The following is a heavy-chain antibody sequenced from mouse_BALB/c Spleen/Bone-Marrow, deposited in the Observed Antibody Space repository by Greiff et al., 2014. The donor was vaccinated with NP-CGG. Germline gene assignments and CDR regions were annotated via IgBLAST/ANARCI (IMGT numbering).Heavy chain of an antibody. Sequence: QVQLKESGAELAKPWASVKMSFKASCYTFTSYWGHWGKQRPGQGLGWIGYINPSTGYTDYNQKFRDKATLTADKSSSTAYMQLSSLTSEDSAVYYCARRLNWDWFAYWGQGTLVTVSA. CDR3: ARRLNWDWFAY. CDR2: INPSTGYT. D-gene: IGHD4-1*01. CDR1: CYTFTSYW. V-gene: IGHV1-7*01. J-gene: IGHJ3*01.